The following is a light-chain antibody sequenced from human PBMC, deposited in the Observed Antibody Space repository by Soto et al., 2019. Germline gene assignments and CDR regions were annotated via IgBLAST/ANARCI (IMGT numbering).Light chain of an antibody. CDR3: QQSYSTPLLT. V-gene: IGKV1-39*01. Sequence: DIQMTQSPSSLSASVGDRVTITCRASQSISSYLNWYQQKPGKAPKLLIYAASSLQSGVPSRFSGSGSGTDFTLTISSLQPEDFATYYCQQSYSTPLLTFGVGTKVEIK. CDR2: AAS. J-gene: IGKJ4*01. CDR1: QSISSY.